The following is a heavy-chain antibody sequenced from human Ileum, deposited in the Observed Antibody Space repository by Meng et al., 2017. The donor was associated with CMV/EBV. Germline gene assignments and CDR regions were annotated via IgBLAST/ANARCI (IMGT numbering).Heavy chain of an antibody. D-gene: IGHD4-11*01. Sequence: QVQLVQSGAELKEPGASLKVSCKASGYSFTNCAMHWVRQAPGQGLEWMGIFDPRGDSTNYAENFVGRFTMTVDMSTNTMHMELSRLRSDDTAVYYCARDNSNWSTDFWGQGTLVTVSS. J-gene: IGHJ4*02. V-gene: IGHV1-46*01. CDR3: ARDNSNWSTDF. CDR1: GYSFTNCA. CDR2: FDPRGDST.